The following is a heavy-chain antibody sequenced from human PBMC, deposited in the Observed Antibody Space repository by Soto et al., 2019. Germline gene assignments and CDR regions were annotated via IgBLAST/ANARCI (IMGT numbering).Heavy chain of an antibody. Sequence: QVQLVESGGGVVQPGRSLRLSCAASGFTFSSYAMHWVRQAPGKGLEWVAVISYDGSNKYYADSVKGRFTISRDNSKNTLYLQMNSLRAEDTAVYYSAVLSSIAPLLDYWGQGTLVTVSS. V-gene: IGHV3-30-3*01. J-gene: IGHJ4*02. CDR1: GFTFSSYA. D-gene: IGHD6-6*01. CDR2: ISYDGSNK. CDR3: AVLSSIAPLLDY.